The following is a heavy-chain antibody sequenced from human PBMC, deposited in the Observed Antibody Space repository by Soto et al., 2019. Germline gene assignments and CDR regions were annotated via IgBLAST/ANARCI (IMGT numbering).Heavy chain of an antibody. CDR2: INAGNGNT. D-gene: IGHD4-17*01. CDR1: GYTFTSYA. V-gene: IGHV1-3*01. CDR3: ARGGFPTTLTINPYLDY. Sequence: GASVKVSCKASGYTFTSYALHWVRQAPGQRLEWMGWINAGNGNTKYSQKFQGRVTITRDTSASTAYMELSSLRSEDTAVYYCARGGFPTTLTINPYLDYRGQGTLVTVSS. J-gene: IGHJ4*02.